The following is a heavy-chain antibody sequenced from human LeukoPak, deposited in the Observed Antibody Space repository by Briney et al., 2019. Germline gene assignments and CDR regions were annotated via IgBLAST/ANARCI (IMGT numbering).Heavy chain of an antibody. CDR2: IYSGDST. CDR1: GFTVSSNY. V-gene: IGHV3-66*02. Sequence: GGSLRLSCAASGFTVSSNYMSWVRQAPGKGLEWVSIIYSGDSTYYADSVKGRLTISRDNSKNTLYLQMNSLRAEDTAVYFCVRVGYSYGYGDWNHFDYWGQGTLVTVSS. J-gene: IGHJ4*02. D-gene: IGHD5-18*01. CDR3: VRVGYSYGYGDWNHFDY.